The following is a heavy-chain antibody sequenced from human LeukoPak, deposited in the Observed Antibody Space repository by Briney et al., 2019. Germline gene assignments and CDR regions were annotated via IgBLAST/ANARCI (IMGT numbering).Heavy chain of an antibody. V-gene: IGHV1-2*02. Sequence: VASVKVSCKASGYTFTGYYMHWVRQAPGQGLEWMGWINPNSGGTNYAQKFQGRVTMTRDTSIRTAYMELSGLRSDDTAVYYCARANMVRGVGLFFDRNWFDPWGQGTLVTVSS. CDR1: GYTFTGYY. CDR3: ARANMVRGVGLFFDRNWFDP. J-gene: IGHJ5*02. CDR2: INPNSGGT. D-gene: IGHD3-10*01.